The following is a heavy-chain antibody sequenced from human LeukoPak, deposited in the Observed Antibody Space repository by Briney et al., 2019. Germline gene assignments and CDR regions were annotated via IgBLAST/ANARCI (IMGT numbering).Heavy chain of an antibody. D-gene: IGHD3-22*01. CDR3: ARAKRYYDSSGSSSYYFDY. V-gene: IGHV3-21*01. J-gene: IGHJ4*02. CDR1: GFTFSSYS. Sequence: PGGSLRLSCAASGFTFSSYSMNWVRQAPGKGLVWVSSISSSSSSYIYYADSVKGRFTISRDNAKNSLYLQMNSLRAEDTAVYYCARAKRYYDSSGSSSYYFDYWGQGTLVTVSS. CDR2: ISSSSSSYI.